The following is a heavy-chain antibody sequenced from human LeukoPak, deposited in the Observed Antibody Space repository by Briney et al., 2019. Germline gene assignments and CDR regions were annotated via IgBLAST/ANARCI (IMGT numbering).Heavy chain of an antibody. D-gene: IGHD4-23*01. Sequence: ESLRLSCAASGFTFSSYSMNWVRQAAGKGLEWVSSISSSSSYIYYADSVKGRFTISRDNAKNSLYLQMNSLRAEDTAVYYCASDLGAVVAPGSPYYYYYGMDVWGQGTTVTVSS. CDR1: GFTFSSYS. J-gene: IGHJ6*02. CDR2: ISSSSSYI. V-gene: IGHV3-21*01. CDR3: ASDLGAVVAPGSPYYYYYGMDV.